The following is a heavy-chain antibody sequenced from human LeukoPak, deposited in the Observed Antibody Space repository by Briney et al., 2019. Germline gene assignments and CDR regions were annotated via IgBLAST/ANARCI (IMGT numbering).Heavy chain of an antibody. J-gene: IGHJ5*02. V-gene: IGHV4-39*07. Sequence: SETLSLTCTVSGGSISSSSYYWSWIRQPPGKGLEWIGEINHSGSTNYNPSLKSRVTISVDTSKNQFSLKLSSVTAADTAVYYCARGGYDYVWGSYRRGWFDPWGQGTLVTVSS. CDR3: ARGGYDYVWGSYRRGWFDP. CDR2: INHSGST. CDR1: GGSISSSSYY. D-gene: IGHD3-16*02.